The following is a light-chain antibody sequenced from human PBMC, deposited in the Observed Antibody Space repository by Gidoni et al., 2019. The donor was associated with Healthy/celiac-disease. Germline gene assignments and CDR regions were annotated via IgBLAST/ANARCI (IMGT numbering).Light chain of an antibody. CDR1: QSVSSY. CDR2: DAS. V-gene: IGKV3-11*01. J-gene: IGKJ2*01. CDR3: QQRSNWPKT. Sequence: EIVLPQSPAPLSLSPGERATLSCRASQSVSSYLTWYQQKPGQAPRLLIYDASNRATGLPARFSGSGSGTDFTLTISSLEPEDFAVYYCQQRSNWPKTFGQGTKLEIK.